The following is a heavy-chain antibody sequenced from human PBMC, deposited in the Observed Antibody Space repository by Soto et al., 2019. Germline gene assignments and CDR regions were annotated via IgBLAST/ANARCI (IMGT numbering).Heavy chain of an antibody. CDR1: GGSISSYY. Sequence: PSETLSLTCTVSGGSISSYYWSWIRQPPGKGLEWIGYIYYSGSTNYNPSLKSRVTISVDTSKNQFSLKLSSVTAADTAVYYCARGGIAARPSYNYWGQGTLVTVSS. V-gene: IGHV4-59*01. CDR2: IYYSGST. CDR3: ARGGIAARPSYNY. D-gene: IGHD6-6*01. J-gene: IGHJ4*02.